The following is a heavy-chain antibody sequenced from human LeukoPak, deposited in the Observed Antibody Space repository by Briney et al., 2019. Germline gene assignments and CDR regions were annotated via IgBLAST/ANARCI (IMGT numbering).Heavy chain of an antibody. D-gene: IGHD2-2*01. J-gene: IGHJ6*04. CDR3: ARVTGPRYCSSTIGPCYYYYGMDV. CDR1: GGTYSSYA. CDR2: IIPIFGTA. V-gene: IGHV1-69*01. Sequence: SVKVSCKASGGTYSSYAISWVRQAPGQGLEWMGGIIPIFGTANYAQKFQGRVTITADESTSTAYMELSSLRSEDTAVYYCARVTGPRYCSSTIGPCYYYYGMDVWGKGTTVTVSS.